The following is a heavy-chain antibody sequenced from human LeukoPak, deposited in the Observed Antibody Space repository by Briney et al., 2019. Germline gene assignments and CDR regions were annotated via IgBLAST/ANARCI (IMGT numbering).Heavy chain of an antibody. D-gene: IGHD3-10*01. CDR1: GFTFSSYA. CDR3: ARVLVRGVSFDF. Sequence: GSLRLSCAASGFTFSSYAMNWVRQPPGKGLEWIGEIDHSGSTNYNPSLKSRVTISVDTSKNQFSLKLSSVTAADTAVYYCARVLVRGVSFDFWGQGTLVTVSS. CDR2: IDHSGST. J-gene: IGHJ4*02. V-gene: IGHV4-34*01.